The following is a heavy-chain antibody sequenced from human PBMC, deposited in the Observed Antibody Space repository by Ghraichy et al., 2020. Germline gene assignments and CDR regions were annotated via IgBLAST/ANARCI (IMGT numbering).Heavy chain of an antibody. D-gene: IGHD1-1*01. Sequence: GESLNISCAASGFTFSSYSMNWVRQAPGKGLEWVSSISSSSSYIYYADSVKGRFTISRDNAKNSLYLQMNSLRAEDTAVYYCARAQNWNDVAFDIWGQGTMFTVSS. V-gene: IGHV3-21*01. CDR2: ISSSSSYI. CDR1: GFTFSSYS. J-gene: IGHJ3*02. CDR3: ARAQNWNDVAFDI.